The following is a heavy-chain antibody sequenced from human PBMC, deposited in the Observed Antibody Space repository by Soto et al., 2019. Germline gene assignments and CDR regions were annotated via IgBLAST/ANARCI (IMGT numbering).Heavy chain of an antibody. CDR3: ARMYSSGSGWFHP. D-gene: IGHD6-19*01. CDR2: FYSSGSI. V-gene: IGHV4-31*03. CDR1: GYSITAGGYY. J-gene: IGHJ5*02. Sequence: PSETLSLTCFVSGYSITAGGYYWSWIRHHPGKGLEWIGSFYSSGSIIYNPSLRSRVSISGDTSSNQFSMSLTSVTAMDTARYYCARMYSSGSGWFHPWGQGTLVTVSS.